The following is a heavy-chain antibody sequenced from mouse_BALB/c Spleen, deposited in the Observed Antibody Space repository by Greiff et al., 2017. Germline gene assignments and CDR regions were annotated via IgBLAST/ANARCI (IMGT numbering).Heavy chain of an antibody. V-gene: IGHV5-6-5*01. CDR3: ARGGGLLDY. J-gene: IGHJ2*01. D-gene: IGHD2-4*01. Sequence: EVQLVESGGGLVKPGGSLKLSCAASGFTFSSYAMSWVRQTPEKRLEWVASISSGGSTYYPDSVKGRFTISRDNARNILYLQMSSLRSEDTAMYYCARGGGLLDYWGQGTTLTVSS. CDR1: GFTFSSYA. CDR2: ISSGGST.